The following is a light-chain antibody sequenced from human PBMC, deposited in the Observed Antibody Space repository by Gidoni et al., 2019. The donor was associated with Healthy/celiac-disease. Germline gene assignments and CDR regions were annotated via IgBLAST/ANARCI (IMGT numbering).Light chain of an antibody. CDR3: QQYDNNPFT. V-gene: IGKV1-33*01. CDR2: DAS. J-gene: IGKJ3*01. CDR1: QDISIY. Sequence: IQMTQPPSSLSASVGDRVTITCRASQDISIYLNWYQQKPGKAPKLLIYDASTLETGVPSRFSGSGSGTDFTFTISSLQPEDIATYYCQQYDNNPFTFGPGTKVEIK.